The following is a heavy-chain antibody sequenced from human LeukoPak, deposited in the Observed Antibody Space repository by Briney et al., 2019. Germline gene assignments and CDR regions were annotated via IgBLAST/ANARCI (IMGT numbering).Heavy chain of an antibody. D-gene: IGHD3-10*01. J-gene: IGHJ3*02. V-gene: IGHV3-13*01. CDR2: IHVPGDT. CDR3: VRDRLGERTFEI. Sequence: GGSLRLSCAASGFVFSNFDMHWVRQSTGKGPEWVAGIHVPGDTYYADSVKGRFTISRENGKSSVYLQMNSLRDGDTAVYYRVRDRLGERTFEIWGQGTMVTVSS. CDR1: GFVFSNFD.